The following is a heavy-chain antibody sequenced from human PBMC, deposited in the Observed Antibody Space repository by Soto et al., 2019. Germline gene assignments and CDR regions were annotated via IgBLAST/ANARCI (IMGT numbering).Heavy chain of an antibody. J-gene: IGHJ4*02. V-gene: IGHV4-31*03. D-gene: IGHD2-15*01. CDR2: IFYSGST. Sequence: QVQLQESGPGLVKPSQTLSLTCSVSGGSISSGDYYWSWVRQHPGKGLEWIGYIFYSGSTYYNPSLKSRVIISVDTSKNQFSLKLSSVTAADTVVYYCARGGSGDIVVVAAIDYWGQGTLVTVSS. CDR1: GGSISSGDYY. CDR3: ARGGSGDIVVVAAIDY.